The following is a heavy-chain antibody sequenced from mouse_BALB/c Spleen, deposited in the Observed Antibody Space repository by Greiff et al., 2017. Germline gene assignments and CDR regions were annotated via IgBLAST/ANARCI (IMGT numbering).Heavy chain of an antibody. Sequence: EVQVVESGGGLVQPGGSLKLSCAASGFTFSSYTMSWVRQTPEKRLEWVAYISNGGGSTYYPDTVKGRFTISRDNAKNTLYLQMSSLKSEDTAMYYCARYGYGVYAMDYWGQGTSVTVSS. CDR3: ARYGYGVYAMDY. V-gene: IGHV5-12-2*01. CDR2: ISNGGGST. D-gene: IGHD2-2*01. J-gene: IGHJ4*01. CDR1: GFTFSSYT.